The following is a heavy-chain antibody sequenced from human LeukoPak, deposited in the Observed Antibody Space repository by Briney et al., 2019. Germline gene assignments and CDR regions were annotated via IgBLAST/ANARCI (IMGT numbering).Heavy chain of an antibody. CDR3: ARDNSVEVPAWWSDP. V-gene: IGHV1-46*01. D-gene: IGHD4-23*01. CDR1: GYTFTSYY. Sequence: GASVKVSCKASGYTFTSYYMHWVRQAPGQGLEWMGIINPSGGSTSYAQKFQGRVTMTRDMSTSTDYMELSSLRYEDTAVYYCARDNSVEVPAWWSDPWGQGPLVTVSP. CDR2: INPSGGST. J-gene: IGHJ5*02.